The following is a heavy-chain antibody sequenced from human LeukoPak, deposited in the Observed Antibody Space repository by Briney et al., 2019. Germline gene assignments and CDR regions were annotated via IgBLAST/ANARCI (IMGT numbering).Heavy chain of an antibody. CDR1: GYTFTNYG. CDR3: ATLRFSDFLTFDI. V-gene: IGHV1-18*01. CDR2: ISAYNGNT. Sequence: ASVKVSCKASGYTFTNYGISWVRQAPGQGLEWMGWISAYNGNTNYAQKLQGRVTMTTDTSTSTAYMELRSLRSDDTAVYYCATLRFSDFLTFDIWGQGTMVTVSS. D-gene: IGHD2-21*02. J-gene: IGHJ3*02.